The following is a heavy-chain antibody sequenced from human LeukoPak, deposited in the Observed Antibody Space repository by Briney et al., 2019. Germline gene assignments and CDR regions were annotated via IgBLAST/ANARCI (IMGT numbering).Heavy chain of an antibody. D-gene: IGHD6-19*01. CDR1: GFTFDDYA. CDR2: ISWDGGST. V-gene: IGHV3-43D*03. CDR3: AKDALSSGWSYPHNEFYYYYGMDV. Sequence: PGGSLRLSCAASGFTFDDYAMHWVRQAPGKGLEWVSLISWDGGSTYYADSVKGRFTISRDNSKNSLYLQMNSLRAEDTALYYCAKDALSSGWSYPHNEFYYYYGMDVWGQGTTVTVSS. J-gene: IGHJ6*02.